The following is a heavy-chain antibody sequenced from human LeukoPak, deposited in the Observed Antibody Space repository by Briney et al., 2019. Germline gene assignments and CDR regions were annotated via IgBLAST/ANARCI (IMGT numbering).Heavy chain of an antibody. CDR3: ARGRPGLASAGTYDF. J-gene: IGHJ4*02. Sequence: ASVKVSCKASGYTVTSCEINWVRQAPGQGLEWMGWMNPNSGKTGYARKFQGRVTMTKNTSISTAYMEVSSLGYEDTAIYYCARGRPGLASAGTYDFWGQGTLITVSS. V-gene: IGHV1-8*01. CDR1: GYTVTSCE. D-gene: IGHD6-13*01. CDR2: MNPNSGKT.